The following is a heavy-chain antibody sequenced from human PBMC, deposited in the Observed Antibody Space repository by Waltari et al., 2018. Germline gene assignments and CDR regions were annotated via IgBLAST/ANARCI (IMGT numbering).Heavy chain of an antibody. CDR2: SYTSGST. Sequence: QVQLQESGPGLVKPSETLSLTCTVSGGSISSYYWSWIRQPAGTGLEWIGRSYTSGSTNYNPSLKSRVTMSVDTSKNQFSLKLSSVTAADTAVYYCARGGGYCSSTSCFLYFDLWGRGTLVTVSS. CDR1: GGSISSYY. J-gene: IGHJ2*01. D-gene: IGHD2-2*01. CDR3: ARGGGYCSSTSCFLYFDL. V-gene: IGHV4-4*07.